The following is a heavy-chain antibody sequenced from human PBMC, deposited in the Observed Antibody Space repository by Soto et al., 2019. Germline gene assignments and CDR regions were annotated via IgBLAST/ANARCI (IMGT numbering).Heavy chain of an antibody. D-gene: IGHD3-22*01. CDR1: GFTFSSYA. V-gene: IGHV3-23*01. CDR3: AKIDSSGYYHFDY. J-gene: IGHJ4*02. Sequence: EVQLLESGGGLVQPGGSLRLSCAASGFTFSSYALSWVRQAPGKGLEWVSAISGSGGSTYYADSVKGRFTISRDNSKNTLYLQMNSLRAEDTAVYYCAKIDSSGYYHFDYWGQGTLVTVSS. CDR2: ISGSGGST.